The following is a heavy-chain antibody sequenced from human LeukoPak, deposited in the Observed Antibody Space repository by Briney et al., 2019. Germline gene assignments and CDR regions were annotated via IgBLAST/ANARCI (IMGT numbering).Heavy chain of an antibody. J-gene: IGHJ4*02. Sequence: NPGGSLRLSCAASGFTFSSYSMNWVRQAPGKGLEWVSSISSSSSYIYYADSVKGRFTISRDNAKNSLYLQMNSLRAEDTAVYYCARQSSGSYTVDYWGQGTLVTVSS. V-gene: IGHV3-21*01. CDR2: ISSSSSYI. CDR3: ARQSSGSYTVDY. CDR1: GFTFSSYS. D-gene: IGHD3-10*01.